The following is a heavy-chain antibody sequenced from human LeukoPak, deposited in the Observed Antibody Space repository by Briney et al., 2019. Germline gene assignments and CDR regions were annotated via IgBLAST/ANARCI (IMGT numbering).Heavy chain of an antibody. CDR1: GFSFSGSR. CDR3: IRGLGGGSDY. V-gene: IGHV3-74*03. J-gene: IGHJ4*02. D-gene: IGHD4-23*01. CDR2: INSDGSTT. Sequence: GGSLRLSCAASGFSFSGSRMHWVRQAPAKGLVWVSRINSDGSTTTYADSVQGRFTISRDNAKNTLYLQMNSLRAEDTAVYYCIRGLGGGSDYWGLGTLVTVTS.